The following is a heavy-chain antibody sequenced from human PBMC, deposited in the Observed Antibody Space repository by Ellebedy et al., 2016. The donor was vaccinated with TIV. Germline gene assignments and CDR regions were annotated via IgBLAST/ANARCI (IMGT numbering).Heavy chain of an antibody. V-gene: IGHV3-23*01. J-gene: IGHJ4*02. CDR3: ARDEVTMIVVVIGTLDY. CDR1: GFTFSSYA. CDR2: ISWNSGSI. Sequence: GESLKISCAASGFTFSSYAMSWVRQAPGKGLEWVSGISWNSGSIGYADSVKGRFTISRDNSKNTLYLQMNSLRAEDTAVYYCARDEVTMIVVVIGTLDYWGQGTLVTVSS. D-gene: IGHD3-22*01.